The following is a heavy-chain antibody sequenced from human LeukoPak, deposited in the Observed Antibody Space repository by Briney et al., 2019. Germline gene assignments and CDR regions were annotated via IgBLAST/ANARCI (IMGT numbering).Heavy chain of an antibody. Sequence: PGDSLRLSCAVSGFTFSSYWMIWFRQAPGKGLEWVAHINQDGSVKNYVDSVKGRFTISRDNANNFLYLQMNSLGAEDTAVYYCAKDKNWNVCDYWGRGTLVTVSS. J-gene: IGHJ4*02. CDR1: GFTFSSYW. D-gene: IGHD1-1*01. CDR2: INQDGSVK. V-gene: IGHV3-7*01. CDR3: AKDKNWNVCDY.